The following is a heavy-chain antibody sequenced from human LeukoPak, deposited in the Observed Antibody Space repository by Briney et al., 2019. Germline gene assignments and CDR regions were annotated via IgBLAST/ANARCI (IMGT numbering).Heavy chain of an antibody. J-gene: IGHJ4*02. D-gene: IGHD3-3*01. CDR2: IYYSGIT. CDR3: ARVDFWSGFPSAFDY. V-gene: IGHV4-59*01. Sequence: PSETLSLTCTVSAGSITNYWSWIRQPPGKGLEWIGYIYYSGITKYNPSLKSRVIISMDTSKNQFSLKLSSVTAADTAIYYCARVDFWSGFPSAFDYWGQGTLVTVSS. CDR1: AGSITNY.